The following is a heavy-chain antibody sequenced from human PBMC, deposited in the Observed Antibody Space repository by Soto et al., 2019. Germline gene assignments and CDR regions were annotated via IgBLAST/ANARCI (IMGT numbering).Heavy chain of an antibody. CDR2: VYSSGST. CDR1: GGSISTYY. J-gene: IGHJ4*02. V-gene: IGHV4-59*08. Sequence: PSETLSLTFTVSGGSISTYYWTWIRQSPGKGLEWIGYVYSSGSTKYNPSLSSRVTISLDTSKSQFSLKLNSVTAADTAVYYCARRKTRPEAFDYWGQGTQVTVSS. CDR3: ARRKTRPEAFDY.